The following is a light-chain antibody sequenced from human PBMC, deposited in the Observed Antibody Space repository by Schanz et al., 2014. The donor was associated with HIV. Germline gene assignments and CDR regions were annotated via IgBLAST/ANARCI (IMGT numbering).Light chain of an antibody. CDR2: ANM. J-gene: IGLJ3*02. CDR1: SSNIGINT. Sequence: QSVLTQPPSVSGTPGQRVTILCSGSSSNIGINTVNWYQHLPGTAPKLLMYANMERPSGVPDRFSGSGSGTSASLVISGLQSQDEADYYCATWVDSLNGWVFGGGTKLTVL. V-gene: IGLV1-44*01. CDR3: ATWVDSLNGWV.